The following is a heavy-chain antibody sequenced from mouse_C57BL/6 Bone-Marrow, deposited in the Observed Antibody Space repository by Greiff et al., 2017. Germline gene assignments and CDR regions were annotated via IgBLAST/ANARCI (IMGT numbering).Heavy chain of an antibody. Sequence: VKLQESGAELVKPGASVKMSCKASGYTFTTYPIEWMKQNHGKSLEWIGNFHPYNDATTYNEKFKGKATLTVENSSNTVYLELSRLTSDDSAVYYCARSSTFFYYFDYWGQGTTLTVSS. V-gene: IGHV1-47*01. D-gene: IGHD5-1*01. J-gene: IGHJ2*01. CDR2: FHPYNDAT. CDR3: ARSSTFFYYFDY. CDR1: GYTFTTYP.